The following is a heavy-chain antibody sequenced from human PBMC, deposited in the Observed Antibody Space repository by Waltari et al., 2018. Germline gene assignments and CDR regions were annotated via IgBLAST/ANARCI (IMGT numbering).Heavy chain of an antibody. CDR1: GHSVSSGYY. V-gene: IGHV4-38-2*01. CDR3: ARGTATGTTDLAH. Sequence: QVQLQESGPGLVKPSETLSLTCAVSGHSVSSGYYWGWIRQPPGKGLEWIGSIRHDEGTYHKQSLRSRVTISVDTSKTQFSLNLRSVTAADTAVYYCARGTATGTTDLAHWGQGALVTVSS. J-gene: IGHJ4*02. D-gene: IGHD1-1*01. CDR2: IRHDEGT.